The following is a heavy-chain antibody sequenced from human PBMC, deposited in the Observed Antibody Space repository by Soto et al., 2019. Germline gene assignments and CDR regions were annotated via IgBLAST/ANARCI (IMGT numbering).Heavy chain of an antibody. V-gene: IGHV5-51*01. CDR3: ARGYYDSSGYDYYYYGMDV. J-gene: IGHJ6*02. CDR2: IYPGDSDT. CDR1: GYSFTSYW. Sequence: PGESLKISCKGSGYSFTSYWIGWVRQMPGKGLEWMGIIYPGDSDTRYSPSFQGQVTISADKSISTAYLQWSSLKASDTAMYYCARGYYDSSGYDYYYYGMDVWGQRTTVTVSS. D-gene: IGHD3-22*01.